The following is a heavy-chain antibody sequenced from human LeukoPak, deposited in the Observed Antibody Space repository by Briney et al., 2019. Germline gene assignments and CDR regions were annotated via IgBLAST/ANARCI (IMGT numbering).Heavy chain of an antibody. CDR2: IYHGGST. CDR1: GYSISSGYY. J-gene: IGHJ3*02. V-gene: IGHV4-38-2*02. Sequence: SQTLSLTRTVSGYSISSGYYWGWIRQPPGKGLEWIGNIYHGGSTYYNPSLKSRVTISVDTSKNQFSLKLSSVTAADTAVYFCARGPYSYDSSGAFDIWGQGTMVTVSS. D-gene: IGHD3-22*01. CDR3: ARGPYSYDSSGAFDI.